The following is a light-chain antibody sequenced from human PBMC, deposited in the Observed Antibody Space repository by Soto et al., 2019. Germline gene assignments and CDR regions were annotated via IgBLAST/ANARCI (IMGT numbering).Light chain of an antibody. J-gene: IGKJ1*01. CDR3: QQYNSYPWT. CDR1: QSISSW. Sequence: DIQMTQSPSTLSASVGDRVTLTCRASQSISSWLAWYQQKPGKAPKLLIYKASTLESGVPSNFSGSGSGTEFTLTISSLQPEDVATYYCQQYNSYPWTFGQGTKVDIK. CDR2: KAS. V-gene: IGKV1-5*03.